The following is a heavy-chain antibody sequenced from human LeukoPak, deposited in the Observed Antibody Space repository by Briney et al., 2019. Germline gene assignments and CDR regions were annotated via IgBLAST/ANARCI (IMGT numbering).Heavy chain of an antibody. CDR2: INHSGST. D-gene: IGHD2-2*01. Sequence: SETLSLTCAVYGGSFSGYYWSWIRQPPGKGLEWIGEINHSGSTNYSPSLKSRVTISVDTSKNQFSLKLSSVTAADTAVYYCAGNIVVVPAAPRVGIDYWGQGTLVTVSS. J-gene: IGHJ4*02. V-gene: IGHV4-34*01. CDR1: GGSFSGYY. CDR3: AGNIVVVPAAPRVGIDY.